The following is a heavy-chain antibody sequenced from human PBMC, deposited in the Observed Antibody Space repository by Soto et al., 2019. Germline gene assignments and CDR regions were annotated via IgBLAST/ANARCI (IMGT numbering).Heavy chain of an antibody. V-gene: IGHV1-69*13. Sequence: SVKVSCKASGYIFTNYAMHWVRQAPGQRLEWMGWIIPIFGTANYAQKFQGRVTITADESTSTAYMELSSLRSEDTAVYYCATEGYRNWFDPWGQGTLVTVSS. CDR2: IIPIFGTA. J-gene: IGHJ5*02. CDR3: ATEGYRNWFDP. D-gene: IGHD1-1*01. CDR1: GYIFTNYA.